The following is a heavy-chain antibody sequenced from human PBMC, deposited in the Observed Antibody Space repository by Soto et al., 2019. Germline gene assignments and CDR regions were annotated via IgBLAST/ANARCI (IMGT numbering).Heavy chain of an antibody. V-gene: IGHV3-21*01. J-gene: IGHJ2*01. Sequence: EVQLVESGGGLVKPGGSLRLSCAASGFTFSSHSVNWVRRAPGKGLEWVSCITATSSFIYYADSVKGRFTISRDNAKHSLYLQMDSLRVEDTAVYYCARGAVVGIGYFDLWGRGTLVTVSS. CDR3: ARGAVVGIGYFDL. D-gene: IGHD6-19*01. CDR2: ITATSSFI. CDR1: GFTFSSHS.